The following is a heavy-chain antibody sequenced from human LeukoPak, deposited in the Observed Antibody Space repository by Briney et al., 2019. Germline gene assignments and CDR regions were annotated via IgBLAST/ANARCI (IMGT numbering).Heavy chain of an antibody. CDR2: ISSSSKYI. CDR1: GFTFSAYA. D-gene: IGHD1-20*01. CDR3: ARVDNWNEVTDDY. J-gene: IGHJ4*02. V-gene: IGHV3-21*01. Sequence: GGSLILSCAASGFTFSAYAMTWVRQAPGKGLEWVSSISSSSKYIYYADSVKGRFTISRDNARNSLYLQMNSLRAEDTAVYYCARVDNWNEVTDDYWGQGTLVTVSS.